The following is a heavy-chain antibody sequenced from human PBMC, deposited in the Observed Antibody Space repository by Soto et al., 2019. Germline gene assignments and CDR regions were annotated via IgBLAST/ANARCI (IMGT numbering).Heavy chain of an antibody. CDR2: IYHSGST. V-gene: IGHV4-4*02. D-gene: IGHD6-13*01. CDR3: ARGRPERQHPRTEGIDY. Sequence: QVQLQESGPGLVKPSGTLSLTCAVSGGSISSSNWWSWVRQPPGKGLEWIGEIYHSGSTNYNPSLKRRVTIPVDKSKNHFSVKLRAVTAADTAVYYWARGRPERQHPRTEGIDYWGQGTLVTVSS. J-gene: IGHJ4*02. CDR1: GGSISSSNW.